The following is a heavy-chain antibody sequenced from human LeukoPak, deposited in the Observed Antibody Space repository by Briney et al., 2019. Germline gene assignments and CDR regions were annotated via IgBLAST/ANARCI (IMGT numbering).Heavy chain of an antibody. CDR1: GGSISSYY. CDR2: IYYSGST. J-gene: IGHJ6*02. CDR3: ARQGHKLTLVDYYGMDV. Sequence: SETLSLTCTVSGGSISSYYWSWIRQPPGKGLEWIGYIYYSGSTNYNPSLKSRVTISVDRSKNQFSLRLSSVTAADTAVYYCARQGHKLTLVDYYGMDVWGQGTTVTVSS. V-gene: IGHV4-59*08. D-gene: IGHD1-26*01.